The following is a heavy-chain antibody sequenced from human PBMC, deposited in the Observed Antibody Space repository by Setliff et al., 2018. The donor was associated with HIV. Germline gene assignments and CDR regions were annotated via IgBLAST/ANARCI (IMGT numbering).Heavy chain of an antibody. CDR2: IYHTGST. V-gene: IGHV4-39*07. J-gene: IGHJ4*02. Sequence: PSETLSLTCTVSGGSISSGDYYWSWIRQPPGNGLEWIGSIYHTGSTYYKPSLKSRGTMSVDTSKNQFSLKLSSVTAADTAVYYCARGHSSGWYDYYFDYWGQGTLVTVSS. CDR3: ARGHSSGWYDYYFDY. CDR1: GGSISSGDYY. D-gene: IGHD6-19*01.